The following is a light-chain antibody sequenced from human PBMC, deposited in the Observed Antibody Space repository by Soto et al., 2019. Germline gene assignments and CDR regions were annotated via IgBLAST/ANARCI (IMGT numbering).Light chain of an antibody. Sequence: IQMTHSPSSMPASVGARVTITFQASQDISNYLNWYQQKPGKAPKLLIYDASNLETGVPSRFSGSGSGTDFTFTISSLQPEDIATYYCQQYDNPSTFGQGTKVDIK. CDR3: QQYDNPST. CDR1: QDISNY. V-gene: IGKV1-33*01. CDR2: DAS. J-gene: IGKJ1*01.